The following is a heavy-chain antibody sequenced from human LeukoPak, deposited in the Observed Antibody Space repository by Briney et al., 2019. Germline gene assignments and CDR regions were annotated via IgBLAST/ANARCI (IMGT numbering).Heavy chain of an antibody. Sequence: GASVKVSCKASGYTFTGYYMHWVRQAPGQGLEWMGWINPNSGGTNYAQKFQGRVTMTRDTSISTAYMELSRLRSDDTAVYYCARDLATTETNYFDYWGQGTLVTVSS. CDR3: ARDLATTETNYFDY. V-gene: IGHV1-2*02. D-gene: IGHD5-12*01. J-gene: IGHJ4*02. CDR2: INPNSGGT. CDR1: GYTFTGYY.